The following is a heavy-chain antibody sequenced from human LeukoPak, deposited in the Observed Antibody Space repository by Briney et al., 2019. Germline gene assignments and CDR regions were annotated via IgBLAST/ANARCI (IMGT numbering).Heavy chain of an antibody. CDR1: GFTFSSYG. V-gene: IGHV3-23*01. CDR3: AKDESGGDCPLQY. Sequence: GGSLRLSCAASGFTFSSYGMSWVRQAPGKGLEWVAGINDGGTSTYYADSVKGRFTISRDNSKNTLYLQMNSLRAEDTAVYYCAKDESGGDCPLQYWGQGTLVTVSS. CDR2: INDGGTST. D-gene: IGHD2-21*02. J-gene: IGHJ4*02.